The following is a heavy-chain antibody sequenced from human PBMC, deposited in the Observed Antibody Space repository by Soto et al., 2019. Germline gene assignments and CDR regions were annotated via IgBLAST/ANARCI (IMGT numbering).Heavy chain of an antibody. D-gene: IGHD3-10*01. CDR2: INHSGST. CDR3: ARGGYGEIFTAYYFDY. CDR1: GGSFSGYY. V-gene: IGHV4-34*01. Sequence: SETLSLTCAVYGGSFSGYYWSWIRQPPGKGLEWIGEINHSGSTNYNPSLKSRVTISVDTSKNQFSLKLSSVTAADTAVYYCARGGYGEIFTAYYFDYWGQGTLVTVSS. J-gene: IGHJ4*02.